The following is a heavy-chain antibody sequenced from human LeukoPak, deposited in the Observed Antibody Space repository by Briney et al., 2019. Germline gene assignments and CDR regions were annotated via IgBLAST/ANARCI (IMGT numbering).Heavy chain of an antibody. Sequence: SETLSLTCIVSGGSISSYYWSWIRQPPGKGLEWFGYIYYSGSTNYNPSLKSRVTISLDTSKNQFSLKLNSVTAADTAVYYCATESCSSTSCDFDYWGQGTLVTVSS. CDR1: GGSISSYY. V-gene: IGHV4-59*01. CDR3: ATESCSSTSCDFDY. J-gene: IGHJ4*02. CDR2: IYYSGST. D-gene: IGHD2-2*01.